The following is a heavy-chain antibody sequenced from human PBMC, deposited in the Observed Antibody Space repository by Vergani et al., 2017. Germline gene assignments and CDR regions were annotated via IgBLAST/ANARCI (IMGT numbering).Heavy chain of an antibody. CDR2: INHSGST. Sequence: QVQLQQWGAGLLKPSETLSLTCAVYGGSFSGYYLSWIRQPPGKGLEWIGEINHSGSTNYNPSLKSRVTISVDTSKNQFPLKLSSVTAADTAVYYCARAYYGLWSGYYGRVRWFDPWGQGTLVTVSS. CDR1: GGSFSGYY. J-gene: IGHJ5*02. V-gene: IGHV4-34*01. D-gene: IGHD3-3*01. CDR3: ARAYYGLWSGYYGRVRWFDP.